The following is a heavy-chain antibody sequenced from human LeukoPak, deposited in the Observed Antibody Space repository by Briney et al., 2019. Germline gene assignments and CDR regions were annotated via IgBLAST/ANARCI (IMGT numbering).Heavy chain of an antibody. CDR1: GFTFSSFW. CDR3: ARALVRPYYYMDV. J-gene: IGHJ6*03. V-gene: IGHV3-7*01. Sequence: PGGSLRLSCAASGFTFSSFWMSWVRQAPGKGLEWVANIKQDGSEKYYVDSVKGRFTISRDNAENSLYLQMNSLRAEDTTVYYCARALVRPYYYMDVWGKGTTVTVSS. CDR2: IKQDGSEK. D-gene: IGHD3-10*01.